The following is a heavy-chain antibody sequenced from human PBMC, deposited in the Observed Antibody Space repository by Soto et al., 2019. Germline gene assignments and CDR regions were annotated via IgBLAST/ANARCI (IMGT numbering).Heavy chain of an antibody. CDR2: IHYSGTT. CDR3: ARAWTATAGWANWFDL. CDR1: GGSISGGGYY. V-gene: IGHV4-31*03. Sequence: QVQLQESGPGLVEPSQTLSLTCTVSGGSISGGGYYWSWIRQHPGKGLEWIGYIHYSGTTYYNPSRKSRLTRSVDTSKIKFSLKLSSVTAADTAVDYCARAWTATAGWANWFDLWGQGTLVTVSS. J-gene: IGHJ5*02. D-gene: IGHD6-13*01.